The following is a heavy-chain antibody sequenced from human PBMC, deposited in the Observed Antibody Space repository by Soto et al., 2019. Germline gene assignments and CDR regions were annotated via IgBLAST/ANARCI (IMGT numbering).Heavy chain of an antibody. CDR3: VKEGYMRSDWYGQFDC. J-gene: IGHJ4*02. Sequence: GGSLSLACSASGFTFNTFAMHWVRQTPGKGLEFVSAISSNGGNTYYADSVKGRFAISRDNSKNTLYLQMYSLRPEDTALYYCVKEGYMRSDWYGQFDCWGQGTLVTVSS. CDR1: GFTFNTFA. D-gene: IGHD6-19*01. CDR2: ISSNGGNT. V-gene: IGHV3-64D*06.